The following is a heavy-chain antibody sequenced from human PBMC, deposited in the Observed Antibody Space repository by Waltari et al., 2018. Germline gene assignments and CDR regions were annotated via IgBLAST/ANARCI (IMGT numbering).Heavy chain of an antibody. CDR2: IYYSGST. V-gene: IGHV4-59*08. J-gene: IGHJ4*02. CDR3: ARHEYSTTWGGLD. D-gene: IGHD6-13*01. Sequence: QVQLQESGPGLVKPSETLSLTCTASGGSINSYYWSWIRQPPGKGLEWIAYIYYSGSTNYNPSLKSRVTISVDTSKNQFSLKLSSVTAADTAIYYCARHEYSTTWGGLDWGQGTLVTVSS. CDR1: GGSINSYY.